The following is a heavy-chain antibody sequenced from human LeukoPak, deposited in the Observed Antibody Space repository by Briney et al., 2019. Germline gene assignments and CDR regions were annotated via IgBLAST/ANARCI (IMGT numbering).Heavy chain of an antibody. Sequence: SETLSLTCTVSSGSFSSYYWNWIRQPAGKGLEWIGRIYITGSTNYNPSLKSRVTMSVDTSKNQFSLNLSSVTAADTAVYYCARTVAGSFDYWGQGTLVTVSS. D-gene: IGHD6-19*01. J-gene: IGHJ4*02. V-gene: IGHV4-4*07. CDR1: SGSFSSYY. CDR3: ARTVAGSFDY. CDR2: IYITGST.